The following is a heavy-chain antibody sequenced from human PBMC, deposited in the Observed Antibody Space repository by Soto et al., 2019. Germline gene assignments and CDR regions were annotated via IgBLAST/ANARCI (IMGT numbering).Heavy chain of an antibody. CDR2: TLYSGRT. CDR3: SSRVTDAPT. Sequence: QVQLQESGPGLVKPSGTLSLTCAVSGASISSGWWTWVRQPPGKGLEWIGETLYSGRTNYNSSLNSRVTISIDKSKKQFSLNLSSVTAADTAVYYCSSRVTDAPTCGQGTLVTVSS. V-gene: IGHV4-4*02. D-gene: IGHD3-10*01. CDR1: GASISSGW. J-gene: IGHJ5*02.